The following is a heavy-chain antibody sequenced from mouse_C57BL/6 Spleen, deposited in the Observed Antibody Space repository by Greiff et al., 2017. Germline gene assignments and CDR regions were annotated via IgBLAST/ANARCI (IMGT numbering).Heavy chain of an antibody. CDR2: IYPRSGNT. V-gene: IGHV1-81*01. CDR3: ARYDDWYFDV. D-gene: IGHD2-12*01. Sequence: VQLVESGAELARPGASVKLSCKASGYTFTSYGISWVKQSTGQGLEWIGEIYPRSGNTYYNEKFKGKATLTADKSSSTAYMELRSLTSEDSAVYFCARYDDWYFDVWGTGTTVTVSS. J-gene: IGHJ1*03. CDR1: GYTFTSYG.